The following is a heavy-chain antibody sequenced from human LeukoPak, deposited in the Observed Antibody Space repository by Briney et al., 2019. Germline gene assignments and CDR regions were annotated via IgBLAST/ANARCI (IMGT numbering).Heavy chain of an antibody. CDR3: ARDSLYGVVDY. CDR2: INPSGGST. CDR1: GYTFTSYY. D-gene: IGHD4-17*01. J-gene: IGHJ4*02. V-gene: IGHV1-46*01. Sequence: GASVKVSCKASGYTFTSYYMHWVRQAPGQGLEWMGIINPSGGSTSYAQKFQGRVTMTRDTSASTVYMYLSSLRSEDTAVYYCARDSLYGVVDYWGQGTLVTVSS.